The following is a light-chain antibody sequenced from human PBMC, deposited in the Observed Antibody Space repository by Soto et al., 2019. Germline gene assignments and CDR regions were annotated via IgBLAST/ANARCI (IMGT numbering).Light chain of an antibody. V-gene: IGKV3-15*01. CDR2: GAS. J-gene: IGKJ3*01. CDR3: QQYNDWPRAG. CDR1: QSVYSN. Sequence: EIVMTQSPATLSVSPGERATLSCRASQSVYSNLAWYQQKSGQPPSLLIYGASTRASGIPARFSGSGSGTEFTLTISSLQSEDFAVYYCQQYNDWPRAGFVPGTNVGVK.